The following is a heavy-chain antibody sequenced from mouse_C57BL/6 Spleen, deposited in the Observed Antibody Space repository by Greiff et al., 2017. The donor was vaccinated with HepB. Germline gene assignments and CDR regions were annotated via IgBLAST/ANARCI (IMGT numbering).Heavy chain of an antibody. CDR3: ARGEDYYYGRSYDY. CDR1: GYTFTDYY. CDR2: INPNNGGT. Sequence: EVQLQQSGPELVKPGASVKISCKASGYTFTDYYMNWVKQSHGKSLEWIGDINPNNGGTSYNQKFKGKATLTVDKSSSTAYMELRSLTSEDSAVYYCARGEDYYYGRSYDYWGQGTTLTVSS. V-gene: IGHV1-26*01. J-gene: IGHJ2*01. D-gene: IGHD1-1*01.